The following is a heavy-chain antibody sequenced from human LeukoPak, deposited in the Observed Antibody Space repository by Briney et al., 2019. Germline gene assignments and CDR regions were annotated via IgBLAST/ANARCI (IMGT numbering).Heavy chain of an antibody. D-gene: IGHD6-13*01. J-gene: IGHJ5*02. V-gene: IGHV1-46*01. Sequence: PSVKVSCTASGYTFTIYYMHWVRQAPGQGLGWMGVINPSGGSTSYAQQFQGRVTMTRDMSTSTVYMELSSLRSEDTAVYYCARVAAAAGTVWFDPWGQGTLVTVSS. CDR2: INPSGGST. CDR1: GYTFTIYY. CDR3: ARVAAAAGTVWFDP.